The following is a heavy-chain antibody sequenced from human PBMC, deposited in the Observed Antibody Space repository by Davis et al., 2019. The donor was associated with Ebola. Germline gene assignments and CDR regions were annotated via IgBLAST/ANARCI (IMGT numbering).Heavy chain of an antibody. CDR3: TLTVTPLDY. CDR2: IRSKANSYAP. D-gene: IGHD4-17*01. CDR1: GFTFTGSA. V-gene: IGHV3-73*01. Sequence: PGGSLRLSCAASGFTFTGSAMHWVRQASGKGLEWVGRIRSKANSYAPAYAASVKGRLTISRDDSKNTAYLQMNSLKTEDTAVYYCTLTVTPLDYWGQGTLVTVSS. J-gene: IGHJ4*02.